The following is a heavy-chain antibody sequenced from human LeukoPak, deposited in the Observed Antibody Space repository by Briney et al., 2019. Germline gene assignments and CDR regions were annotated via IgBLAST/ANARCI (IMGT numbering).Heavy chain of an antibody. CDR2: ISAYNGNT. J-gene: IGHJ3*02. CDR3: ARDMIVVAATKDAFHI. CDR1: GYTFSSFG. V-gene: IGHV1-18*01. Sequence: ASVKVSCKAFGYTFSSFGINCVRQAPGQGLEWMGWISAYNGNTNYAQKFHGRVTITTDTSTSTSYMELRSLTSDDTAVYYCARDMIVVAATKDAFHIWGQGTMVTVSS. D-gene: IGHD3-22*01.